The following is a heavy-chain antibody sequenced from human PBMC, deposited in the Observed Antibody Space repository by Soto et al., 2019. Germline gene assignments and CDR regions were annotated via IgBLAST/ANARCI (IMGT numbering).Heavy chain of an antibody. V-gene: IGHV4-4*07. CDR2: IYATGTT. J-gene: IGHJ5*02. Sequence: SETLSLTCTVSGASISGFYWSWIRKSAGKGLEWIGRIYATGTTDYNPSLESRVMMSVDTSKKQFSLKLRSVTAADTAVYYCVRDGTKTLRDWFDPWGQGISVTVSS. CDR1: GASISGFY. D-gene: IGHD1-1*01. CDR3: VRDGTKTLRDWFDP.